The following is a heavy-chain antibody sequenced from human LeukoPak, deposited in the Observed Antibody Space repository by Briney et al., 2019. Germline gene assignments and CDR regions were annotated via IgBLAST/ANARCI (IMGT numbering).Heavy chain of an antibody. CDR2: ISSSSSYI. CDR1: GFTFSSYS. V-gene: IGHV3-21*01. CDR3: ARDDYGDYAGFDY. J-gene: IGHJ4*02. Sequence: EGSLRLSCAASGFTFSSYSMNWVRQAPGKGLEWVSSISSSSSYIYYADSVKGRFTISRDNAKNSLYLQMNSLRAEDTAVYYCARDDYGDYAGFDYWGQGTLVTVSS. D-gene: IGHD4-17*01.